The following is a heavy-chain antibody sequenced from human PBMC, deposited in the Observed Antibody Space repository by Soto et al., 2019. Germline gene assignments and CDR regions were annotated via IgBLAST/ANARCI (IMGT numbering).Heavy chain of an antibody. Sequence: SETLSLTCGVSGGTIRSPDWWTWVRQPPGKGLEWIGETFQSGSTNYTPSLESRVTISVDKSKNQFPLTLTSVTAADTDVYFCARGRGRYSSGWSWFDPWGQGILVTVSS. CDR3: ARGRGRYSSGWSWFDP. J-gene: IGHJ5*02. D-gene: IGHD6-19*01. CDR1: GGTIRSPDW. V-gene: IGHV4-4*02. CDR2: TFQSGST.